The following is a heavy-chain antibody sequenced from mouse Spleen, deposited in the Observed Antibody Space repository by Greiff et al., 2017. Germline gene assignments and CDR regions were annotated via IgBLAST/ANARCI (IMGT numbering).Heavy chain of an antibody. CDR3: ARGGYYFDD. J-gene: IGHJ2*01. Sequence: QVQLQQPGAELVKPGASVQMSCKASGYTFTSYWITWVKQRPGHGLEWIGDIYPGSGSTNYNEKFKSKATLTVDTSSSTAYMQLSSLTSEDSAVYYCARGGYYFDDWGQGTTLTVSS. CDR2: IYPGSGST. CDR1: GYTFTSYW. V-gene: IGHV1-55*01.